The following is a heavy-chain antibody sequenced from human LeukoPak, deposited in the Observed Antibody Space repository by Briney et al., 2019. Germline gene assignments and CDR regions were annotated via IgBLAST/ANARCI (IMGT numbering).Heavy chain of an antibody. V-gene: IGHV7-4-1*02. Sequence: ASVKVSCKASGYTFSSYGMSWVRQAPGQGLEWMGWINTNTGTPTYAQGFTGQFVFSLDTSVSTAYLQISSLMAEDTAVYYCARIRDLRNDLLTGYYNPPGDFWGQGTLVTVSS. CDR3: ARIRDLRNDLLTGYYNPPGDF. J-gene: IGHJ4*02. CDR1: GYTFSSYG. D-gene: IGHD3-9*01. CDR2: INTNTGTP.